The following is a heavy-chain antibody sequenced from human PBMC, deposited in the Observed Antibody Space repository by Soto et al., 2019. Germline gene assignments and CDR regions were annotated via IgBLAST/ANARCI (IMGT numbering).Heavy chain of an antibody. J-gene: IGHJ3*02. Sequence: EVQLVEAGVGLVKPEGSLRLSCAASGFTFSNAWMSWVLQAPGKGLEWVVRIKSKTDGGTTDYAAPVKGRFTISRDDSKNKLYLQMNSLKTEDTAVYYSTPAPNHYYYSSFSQDVFEILGQGTIVTDSS. V-gene: IGHV3-15*01. CDR2: IKSKTDGGTT. D-gene: IGHD3-22*01. CDR1: GFTFSNAW. CDR3: TPAPNHYYYSSFSQDVFEI.